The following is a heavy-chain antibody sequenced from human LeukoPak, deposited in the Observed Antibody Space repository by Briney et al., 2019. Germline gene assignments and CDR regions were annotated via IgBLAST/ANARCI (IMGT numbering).Heavy chain of an antibody. CDR2: IYHSGST. V-gene: IGHV4-30-2*01. CDR3: ARVAGCSTSCDRSSWFDP. Sequence: PSETLSLTCTVSGGSISSGGYYWSWIRQPPGKGLEWLGYIYHSGSTYYNPSLKSRVTISVDRSKNQFSLKLSSVTAADTAVYYCARVAGCSTSCDRSSWFDPWGQGTLVTVSS. CDR1: GGSISSGGYY. J-gene: IGHJ5*02. D-gene: IGHD2-2*01.